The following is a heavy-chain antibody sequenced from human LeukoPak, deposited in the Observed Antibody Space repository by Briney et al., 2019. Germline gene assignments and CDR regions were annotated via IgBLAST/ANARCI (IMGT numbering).Heavy chain of an antibody. D-gene: IGHD3-10*01. V-gene: IGHV4-4*02. CDR3: ARRSGSFDL. J-gene: IGHJ5*02. Sequence: SETLSLTCTVSGASISDGNWWTWVRQPQGKGLEWIGEVEVFRGGNANYSPSLKSRVTMSVDKSKSQFSLNLISVTAADSAVYYCARRSGSFDLWGQGTLVTVSS. CDR2: VEVFRGGNA. CDR1: GASISDGNW.